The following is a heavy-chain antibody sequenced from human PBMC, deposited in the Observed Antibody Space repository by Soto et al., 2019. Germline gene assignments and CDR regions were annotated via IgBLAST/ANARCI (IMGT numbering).Heavy chain of an antibody. D-gene: IGHD6-19*01. V-gene: IGHV3-23*01. CDR1: GFTFSTYA. J-gene: IGHJ4*02. CDR2: ISGSGDST. Sequence: EVQLLESGGGLVQPGGSLRLSCAASGFTFSTYAMNWVRQAPGKGLEWVSGISGSGDSTYYADSVKGRFTVSRDNSTTTLYLQMTSLRGEDTAVFYGAKERSSGWSFDYWGQGTLVTVSP. CDR3: AKERSSGWSFDY.